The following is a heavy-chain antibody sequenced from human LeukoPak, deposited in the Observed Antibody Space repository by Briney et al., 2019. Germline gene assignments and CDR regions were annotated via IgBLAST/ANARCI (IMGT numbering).Heavy chain of an antibody. CDR2: INPSCGST. CDR3: ARSPGVDRVTTPTGYYYYYMDV. V-gene: IGHV1-46*01. J-gene: IGHJ6*03. D-gene: IGHD4-11*01. CDR1: GYTFTSYY. Sequence: ASVKVSCKASGYTFTSYYMHWVRQAPGQGLEWMGIINPSCGSTSYAQKFQGRVTMTRDTSTSTVYMELSSLRSEDTAVYYCARSPGVDRVTTPTGYYYYYMDVWGKGTTVTVSS.